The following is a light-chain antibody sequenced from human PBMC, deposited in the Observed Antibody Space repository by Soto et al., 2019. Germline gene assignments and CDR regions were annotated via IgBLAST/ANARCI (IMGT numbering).Light chain of an antibody. Sequence: QSVLTQPASVSGSPGQSITISCTGTSSDFGSYNLVSWYQQHPGKAPKLMIYEVSKRPSGVSNRFSGSKSGNTASLTISGLQAEDEADYYCCSYAGSSTFYVFGTGTRSPS. V-gene: IGLV2-23*02. CDR2: EVS. CDR1: SSDFGSYNL. CDR3: CSYAGSSTFYV. J-gene: IGLJ1*01.